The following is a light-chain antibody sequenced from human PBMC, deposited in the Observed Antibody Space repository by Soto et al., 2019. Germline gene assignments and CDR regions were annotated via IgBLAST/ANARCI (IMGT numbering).Light chain of an antibody. CDR3: MQGTRLRT. J-gene: IGKJ1*01. CDR2: RVS. V-gene: IGKV2-30*02. CDR1: QSLVHSDGNTY. Sequence: DVVMTQSPLSLPVTLGQPASISCRSSQSLVHSDGNTYLNWFQQRPGQSPRRLIYRVSNRDSGVPDRFSGSGSGTDFTLKISRVEAEDVAVYYCMQGTRLRTLGQGTKVDIK.